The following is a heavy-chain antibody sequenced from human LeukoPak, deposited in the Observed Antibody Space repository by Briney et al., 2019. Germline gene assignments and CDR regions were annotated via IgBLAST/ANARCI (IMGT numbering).Heavy chain of an antibody. CDR3: ARDPTIFHQAQYYFDY. V-gene: IGHV4-34*01. CDR2: INHSGST. D-gene: IGHD3-9*01. CDR1: GGSFSGYY. Sequence: SETLSLTCAVYGGSFSGYYWSWIRQPPGKGLEWIGEINHSGSTNYNPSLKSRVTISVDTSKNQFSLKLSSVTAADTAVYYCARDPTIFHQAQYYFDYWGQGTLVTVSS. J-gene: IGHJ4*02.